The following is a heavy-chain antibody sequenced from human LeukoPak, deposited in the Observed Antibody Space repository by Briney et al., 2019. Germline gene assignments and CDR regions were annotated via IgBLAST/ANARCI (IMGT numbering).Heavy chain of an antibody. J-gene: IGHJ5*02. Sequence: SETLSLTCTVSGGSFSSSSYYWGWIRQPPGKGLEWIGSIYYSGNTYYNPSLKSRVTISVDTSKNQFSLKLSSVTAADTAVYYCARRGAARAYNWFDPWAREPWSPSPQ. CDR3: ARRGAARAYNWFDP. D-gene: IGHD1-26*01. CDR2: IYYSGNT. V-gene: IGHV4-39*01. CDR1: GGSFSSSSYY.